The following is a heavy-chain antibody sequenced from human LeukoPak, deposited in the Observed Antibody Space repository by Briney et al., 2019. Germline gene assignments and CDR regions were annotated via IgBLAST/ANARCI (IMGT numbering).Heavy chain of an antibody. Sequence: SETLSLTCTVSGDSISSYYWSWIRQPPGKGLEWIGSIYYSGSTYYNPSLKSRVTISVDTSKNQFSLKLSSVTAADTAVYYCARLRYGSGWYKRFWFDPWGQGTLVTVSS. V-gene: IGHV4-39*01. J-gene: IGHJ5*02. CDR3: ARLRYGSGWYKRFWFDP. D-gene: IGHD6-19*01. CDR1: GDSISSYY. CDR2: IYYSGST.